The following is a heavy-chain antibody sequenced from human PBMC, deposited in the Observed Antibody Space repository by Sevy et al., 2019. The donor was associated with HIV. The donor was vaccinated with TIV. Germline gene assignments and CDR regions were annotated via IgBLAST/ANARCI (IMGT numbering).Heavy chain of an antibody. CDR2: IYYSGST. Sequence: SDTLSLTCTVSGGSISSYYWSWIRQPPGKGLEWIGYIYYSGSTNYNPSLKSRVTISVDTSKNQFSLKLSSVTAAETAVYYCAGDHIVVRLGYYYYYGMDVWGQGTTVTVSS. D-gene: IGHD2-15*01. CDR3: AGDHIVVRLGYYYYYGMDV. CDR1: GGSISSYY. J-gene: IGHJ6*02. V-gene: IGHV4-59*01.